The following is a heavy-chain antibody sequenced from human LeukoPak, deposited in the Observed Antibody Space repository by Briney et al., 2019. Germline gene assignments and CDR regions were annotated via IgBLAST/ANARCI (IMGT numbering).Heavy chain of an antibody. CDR2: IYTSGST. CDR1: GGSINSYY. J-gene: IGHJ4*02. Sequence: SETLSLTCTVSGGSINSYYWSWIRQPAGKGLEWIGRIYTSGSTNYNPSLKSRVTMSVDTSKNQFSLKLSSVTAADTAVYYCARHKRSSRTQVLYFDYWGQGTLVTVSS. CDR3: ARHKRSSRTQVLYFDY. D-gene: IGHD6-13*01. V-gene: IGHV4-4*07.